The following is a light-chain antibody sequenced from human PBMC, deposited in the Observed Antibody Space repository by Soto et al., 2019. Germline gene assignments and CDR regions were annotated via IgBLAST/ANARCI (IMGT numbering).Light chain of an antibody. V-gene: IGKV3-20*01. Sequence: EIVLTQSPGTLSLSPGERATLSCRASQSVSSSYLAWYQQQPGQAPRLLIYGASRRAPGIPDRFSGSGSGTDFTLTISRLEPEDFSVYYCQQYGSSPPYTFGQGTKLEIK. CDR3: QQYGSSPPYT. CDR2: GAS. J-gene: IGKJ2*01. CDR1: QSVSSSY.